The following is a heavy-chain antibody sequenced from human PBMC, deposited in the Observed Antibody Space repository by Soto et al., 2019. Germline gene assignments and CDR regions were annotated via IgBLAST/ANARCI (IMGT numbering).Heavy chain of an antibody. Sequence: ASVKVSCKASGYTFTGYYMHWVRQAPGQGLEWMGWINPNSGGTNYAQKFQGWVTMTRDTSISTAYMELSRLRSDDTAVYYCARAKGILTGYIIHYYYGMDVWGQGTTVTVSS. CDR1: GYTFTGYY. D-gene: IGHD3-9*01. CDR2: INPNSGGT. CDR3: ARAKGILTGYIIHYYYGMDV. J-gene: IGHJ6*02. V-gene: IGHV1-2*04.